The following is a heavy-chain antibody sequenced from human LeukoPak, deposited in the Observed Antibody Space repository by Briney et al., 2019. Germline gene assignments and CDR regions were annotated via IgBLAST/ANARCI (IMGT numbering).Heavy chain of an antibody. J-gene: IGHJ4*02. Sequence: GGSLRVSCAASGFTVSSNYMSWVRQAPGKGLEWVSVIYSGGSTYYADSVKGRFTISRDNSKNTLYLQMNSLRAEDTAVYYCARAATYYFDSGVYYYLPLDFWGQGTLVTVSS. D-gene: IGHD3-22*01. CDR2: IYSGGST. V-gene: IGHV3-53*01. CDR1: GFTVSSNY. CDR3: ARAATYYFDSGVYYYLPLDF.